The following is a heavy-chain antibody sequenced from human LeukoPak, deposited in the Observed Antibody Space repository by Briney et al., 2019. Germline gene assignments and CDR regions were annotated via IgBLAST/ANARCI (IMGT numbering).Heavy chain of an antibody. CDR2: INPNSGGT. V-gene: IGHV1-2*02. Sequence: ASVKVSCKASGYTFTGYYMHWVRQAPGQGLEWMGWINPNSGGTNYAQKFQGRVTMTRDTSISTAYMELSRLRSGDTAVYYCARAGGSRSAAVDYWGQGTLVTVSS. CDR3: ARAGGSRSAAVDY. J-gene: IGHJ4*02. CDR1: GYTFTGYY. D-gene: IGHD6-13*01.